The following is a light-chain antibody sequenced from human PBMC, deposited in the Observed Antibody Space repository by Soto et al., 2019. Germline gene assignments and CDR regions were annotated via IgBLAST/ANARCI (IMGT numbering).Light chain of an antibody. J-gene: IGKJ1*01. V-gene: IGKV1-39*01. CDR1: QSISNW. CDR2: AAS. Sequence: DIQMTHSRRTLSASVGDRVTITCRASQSISNWLAWCQKTPGKAPKLLIYAASSLQSGVPSRFSGSGSGTDFTLTISSLQPEDFATYYCQLSYSNSWTFGQGTKVDI. CDR3: QLSYSNSWT.